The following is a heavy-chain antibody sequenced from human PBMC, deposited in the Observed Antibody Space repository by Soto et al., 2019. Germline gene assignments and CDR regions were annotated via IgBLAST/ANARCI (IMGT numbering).Heavy chain of an antibody. Sequence: EVQLVESGGGLVQPGGSLRLSCAASGFTFSSYSMNWVRQAPGKGLEWVSYISSSSSTIYYADSVKGRFTISRDNAKNSLYLQMNSLRDEDTAVYYCAREQAGGVVVVITIGGEFDYWGQGTLVTVSS. J-gene: IGHJ4*02. CDR3: AREQAGGVVVVITIGGEFDY. CDR1: GFTFSSYS. CDR2: ISSSSSTI. D-gene: IGHD3-22*01. V-gene: IGHV3-48*02.